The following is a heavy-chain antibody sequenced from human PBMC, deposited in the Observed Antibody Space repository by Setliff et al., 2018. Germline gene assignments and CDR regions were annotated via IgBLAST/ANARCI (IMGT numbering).Heavy chain of an antibody. V-gene: IGHV1-69*06. CDR3: ATAYSSGWYGDY. CDR1: RGTFSSYA. CDR2: IIPIFGTA. D-gene: IGHD6-19*01. J-gene: IGHJ4*02. Sequence: SVKVSCKASRGTFSSYAISWVRQAPGQGLEWMGGIIPIFGTAIYAQKFQGRVTMTEDTSTDTAYMELSSLRSEDTAVYYCATAYSSGWYGDYWGQGTLVTVSS.